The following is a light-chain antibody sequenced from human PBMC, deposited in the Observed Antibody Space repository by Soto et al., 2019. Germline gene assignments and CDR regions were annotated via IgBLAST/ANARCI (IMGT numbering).Light chain of an antibody. Sequence: SALTQPASVSGSPGQSITISCTGTSSDVGGYNYVSWYQQHPGKATKLMIYEVSNRPSGVSNRFSGSKSGNTASLTISGLQDEDEADYYCSSYTSSRSYVFGPVTKLTVL. CDR1: SSDVGGYNY. V-gene: IGLV2-14*01. CDR3: SSYTSSRSYV. J-gene: IGLJ1*01. CDR2: EVS.